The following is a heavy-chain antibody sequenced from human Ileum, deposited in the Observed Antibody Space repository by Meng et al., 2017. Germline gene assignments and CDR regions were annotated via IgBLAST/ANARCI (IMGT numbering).Heavy chain of an antibody. V-gene: IGHV4-61*08. J-gene: IGHJ4*02. D-gene: IGHD7-27*01. CDR3: ARDHWGSLDY. CDR2: AST. Sequence: QVQLQESGTGLVRLAETLSLICTVSGGSVSSDGFQWGWVRQPPGKGLEWIGYASTNYNPSLKSRVTISLDTSKNQFSLELSSVTAADTAVYYCARDHWGSLDYWGQGILVTVSS. CDR1: GGSVSSDGFQ.